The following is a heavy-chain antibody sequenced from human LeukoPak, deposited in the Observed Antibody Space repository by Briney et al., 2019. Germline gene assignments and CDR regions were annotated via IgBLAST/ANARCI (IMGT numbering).Heavy chain of an antibody. CDR2: ISSSSSYI. Sequence: GGSLRLSCAASGFTFSGSAMHWVRQASGKGLEWVSSISSSSSYIYYADSVKGRFTISRDNAKNSLYLQMNSLRAEDTAVYYCARGYSSSSPPDYWGQGTLVTVSS. CDR1: GFTFSGSA. D-gene: IGHD6-13*01. J-gene: IGHJ4*02. V-gene: IGHV3-21*01. CDR3: ARGYSSSSPPDY.